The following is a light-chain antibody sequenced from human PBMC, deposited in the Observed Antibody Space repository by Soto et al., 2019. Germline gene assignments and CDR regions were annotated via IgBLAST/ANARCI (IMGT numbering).Light chain of an antibody. CDR1: SSDVGGYNY. CDR3: NSYTTSRTQV. J-gene: IGLJ1*01. Sequence: QSALTQPASVSGSPGQSITISCTGTSSDVGGYNYVSWYQQHPGKAPKLMIYEVSNRPSGVSNRFSGSKSGNTASLTISGLQAEDEADYYCNSYTTSRTQVFGTGTKVTVL. V-gene: IGLV2-14*01. CDR2: EVS.